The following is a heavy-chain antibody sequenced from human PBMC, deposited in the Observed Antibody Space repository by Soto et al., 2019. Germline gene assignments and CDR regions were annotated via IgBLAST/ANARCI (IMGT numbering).Heavy chain of an antibody. V-gene: IGHV1-18*04. Sequence: ASVKVSCKASGYTFTSYGISWVRQAPGQGLEWMGWISAYNGNTNYAQKLRGRVTMTTDTSTSTAYMELRSLRSDDTAVYYCARGQGYYDFWSGYYTGNWFDPWGQGTLVPSPQ. D-gene: IGHD3-3*01. CDR3: ARGQGYYDFWSGYYTGNWFDP. CDR1: GYTFTSYG. J-gene: IGHJ5*02. CDR2: ISAYNGNT.